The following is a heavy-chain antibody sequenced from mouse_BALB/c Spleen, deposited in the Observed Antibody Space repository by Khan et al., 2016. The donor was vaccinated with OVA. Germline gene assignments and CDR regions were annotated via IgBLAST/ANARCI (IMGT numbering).Heavy chain of an antibody. CDR1: GYSITSEYT. CDR2: ISYSGNT. CDR3: ARNDYYDYGPFPY. D-gene: IGHD2-4*01. J-gene: IGHJ3*01. V-gene: IGHV3-2*02. Sequence: EVQLQESGAGLVKPSQSLYLTCTVTGYSITSEYTWNWIRQFPGNKLEWRGFISYSGNTRYNQSLKNRISITRDTSKNQFFLQLNSVTSEDTYTYYSARNDYYDYGPFPYWGQGTLVTVSA.